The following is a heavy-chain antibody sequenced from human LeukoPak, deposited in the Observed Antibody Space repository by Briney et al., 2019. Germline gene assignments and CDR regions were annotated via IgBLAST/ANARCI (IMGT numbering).Heavy chain of an antibody. CDR1: GYTFTTYD. Sequence: ASVTVSCKTSGYTFTTYDINWVRQATGQGLEWMGWMNPNSGNTGYAQKFQGRVTMTRSTSISTACMELSSLRSEDTAVYYCARAEWYSGTWYYFDYWGQGTLVTVSS. V-gene: IGHV1-8*01. CDR2: MNPNSGNT. D-gene: IGHD1-26*01. CDR3: ARAEWYSGTWYYFDY. J-gene: IGHJ4*02.